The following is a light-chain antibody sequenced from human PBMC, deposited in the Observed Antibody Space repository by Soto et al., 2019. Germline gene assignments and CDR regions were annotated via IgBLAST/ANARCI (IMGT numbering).Light chain of an antibody. CDR2: EVS. J-gene: IGLJ3*02. CDR3: SSYTSSSTPWV. V-gene: IGLV2-14*01. Sequence: QSALTQPASVSGSPGQSITISCTGTSSAVGIGGYNYVSWYQQHPGKAPKLMIYEVSNRPSGVSNRFSGSKSGNTASLTISVLQAEDEADYYCSSYTSSSTPWVFGEGTKLTVL. CDR1: SSAVGIGGYNY.